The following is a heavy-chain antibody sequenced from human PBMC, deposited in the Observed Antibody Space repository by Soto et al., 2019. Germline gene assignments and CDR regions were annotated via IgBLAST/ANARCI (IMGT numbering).Heavy chain of an antibody. D-gene: IGHD3-22*01. CDR2: ISYDGSNK. V-gene: IGHV3-30-3*01. Sequence: VQLVESGGGVVQPGRSLRLSCAASGFTFSSYAMHWVRQAPGKGLEWVAVISYDGSNKYYADSVKGRFTISRDNSKNTLYLQMNSLRAEDTAVYYCARDDVLDYYDSSGYPRDWGQGTLVTVSS. CDR1: GFTFSSYA. CDR3: ARDDVLDYYDSSGYPRD. J-gene: IGHJ4*02.